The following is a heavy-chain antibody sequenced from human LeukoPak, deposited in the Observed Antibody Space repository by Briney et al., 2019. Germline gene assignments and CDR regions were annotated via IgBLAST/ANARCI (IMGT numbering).Heavy chain of an antibody. J-gene: IGHJ3*01. D-gene: IGHD1-7*01. CDR3: ARGTNSTFDA. Sequence: SQTLSLSCAISGDSVSSNSVAWNWLRQSPSRGLEWLGRAYSRSRGGRDYAISVRSRINIDTDTSRNRFSLQLSSVTPEDTAVYYCARGTNSTFDAWGQGIMVTVSS. CDR2: AYSRSRGGR. V-gene: IGHV6-1*01. CDR1: GDSVSSNSVA.